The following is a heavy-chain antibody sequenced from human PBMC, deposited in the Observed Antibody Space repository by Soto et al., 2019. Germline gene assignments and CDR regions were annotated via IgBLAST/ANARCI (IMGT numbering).Heavy chain of an antibody. D-gene: IGHD3-22*01. CDR3: AYEQYYYDSSGWLWFDP. V-gene: IGHV1-18*01. Sequence: GASVKVSCKASGYTFTSYGISWVRQAPGQGLEWMGWISAYNGNTNYAQKLQGRVTMTTDTSTSTAYMELRSLRSDDTAVYYCAYEQYYYDSSGWLWFDPWGQGTLVTVSS. CDR2: ISAYNGNT. CDR1: GYTFTSYG. J-gene: IGHJ5*02.